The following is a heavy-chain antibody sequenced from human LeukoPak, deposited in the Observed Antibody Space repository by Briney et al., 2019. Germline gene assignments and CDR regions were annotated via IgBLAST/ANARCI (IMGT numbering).Heavy chain of an antibody. V-gene: IGHV3-23*01. CDR3: AKEGYSYGLDYYYYYMDV. D-gene: IGHD5-18*01. CDR1: GFTFSSYA. J-gene: IGHJ6*03. Sequence: GGSLRLSCAASGFTFSSYAMSWVRQAPGKGLEWVSAISGSGGSTYYADSVKGRFTISRDNSKNTLYLQMNSLRAEDTAVYYCAKEGYSYGLDYYYYYMDVWGKGTTVTVSS. CDR2: ISGSGGST.